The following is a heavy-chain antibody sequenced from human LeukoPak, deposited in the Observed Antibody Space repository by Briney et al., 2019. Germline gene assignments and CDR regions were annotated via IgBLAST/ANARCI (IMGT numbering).Heavy chain of an antibody. CDR2: ISLSGSTI. CDR3: TRVKWFDS. V-gene: IGHV3-48*03. Sequence: PGGSLRLSCAASGFTFSSYEMSWVRQAPGKGLEWVSYISLSGSTIYCADSVKGRFTISRDNAKNSLYLQMNSLRVEDTAVYYCTRVKWFDSWGQGTLVTVSS. CDR1: GFTFSSYE. J-gene: IGHJ5*01.